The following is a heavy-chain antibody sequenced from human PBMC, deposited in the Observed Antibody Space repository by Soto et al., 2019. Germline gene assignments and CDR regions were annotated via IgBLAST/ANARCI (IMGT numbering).Heavy chain of an antibody. J-gene: IGHJ6*02. Sequence: GESLKISCGASGFTFSSYNMNWVRQAPGKGLEWVSFISSSTSTIHYADSVKGRFTISRDNAKNSLYLQMNSLRDEDTAVYYCATDYDFWSGNPAFGMDVWGQGTTVTVSS. CDR3: ATDYDFWSGNPAFGMDV. CDR1: GFTFSSYN. V-gene: IGHV3-48*02. CDR2: ISSSTSTI. D-gene: IGHD3-3*01.